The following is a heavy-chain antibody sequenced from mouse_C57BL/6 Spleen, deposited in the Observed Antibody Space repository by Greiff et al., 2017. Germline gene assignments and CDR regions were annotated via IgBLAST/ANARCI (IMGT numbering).Heavy chain of an antibody. CDR2: IYPGDGDT. V-gene: IGHV1-80*01. Sequence: VQLQQSGAELVKPGASVKISCKASGYAFSSYWMNWVKQRPGKGLEWIGQIYPGDGDTNYNGKFKGKATLTADKSSSTAYMQLSSLTSEDSAVYFCARSGYDYEAWFAYWGQGTLVTVSA. CDR3: ARSGYDYEAWFAY. D-gene: IGHD2-4*01. J-gene: IGHJ3*01. CDR1: GYAFSSYW.